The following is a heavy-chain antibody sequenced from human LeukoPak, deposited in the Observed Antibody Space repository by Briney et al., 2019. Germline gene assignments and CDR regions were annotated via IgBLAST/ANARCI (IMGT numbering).Heavy chain of an antibody. CDR2: INPNSGGT. D-gene: IGHD3-3*01. CDR3: ARHLAIFGVVDLTDSGFDY. CDR1: GYTFTGYY. V-gene: IGHV1-2*02. Sequence: GASVKVSCKASGYTFTGYYMHWVRQAPGQGLEWMGWINPNSGGTNYAQKFQGRVTMTRDTSISTAYMELSRLRSDDTAAYYCARHLAIFGVVDLTDSGFDYWGQGTLVTVSS. J-gene: IGHJ4*02.